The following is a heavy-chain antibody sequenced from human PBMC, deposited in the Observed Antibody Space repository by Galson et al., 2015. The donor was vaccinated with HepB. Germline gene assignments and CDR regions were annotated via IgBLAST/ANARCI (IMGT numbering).Heavy chain of an antibody. CDR1: GYSFSTYW. J-gene: IGHJ3*02. V-gene: IGHV5-10-1*01. CDR3: ARRVSCSGGTCYNAFDI. CDR2: IDPSDSYT. D-gene: IGHD2-15*01. Sequence: QSGAEVKKPGESLKISCQVSGYSFSTYWITWVRQTPGKGLEWMGRIDPSDSYTIYSPSFQGHVTISADKSISTAYLQWSNLKASDTAIYYCARRVSCSGGTCYNAFDIWGQGTMVTVSS.